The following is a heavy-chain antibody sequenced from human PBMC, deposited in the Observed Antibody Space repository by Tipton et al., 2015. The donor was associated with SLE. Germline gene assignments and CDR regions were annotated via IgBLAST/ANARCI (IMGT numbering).Heavy chain of an antibody. V-gene: IGHV4-59*01. CDR3: AKDLSRIEATGNYFEF. CDR1: GGSIDGYY. Sequence: TLSLTCTVSGGSIDGYYWSWIRQSPGKGLEWIGYIHYTGSTNYSPSLKSRVSMSIDTSKNHFSLKVTSVTAADTAIYYCAKDLSRIEATGNYFEFWGQGTLLTVSS. J-gene: IGHJ4*02. CDR2: IHYTGST. D-gene: IGHD6-13*01.